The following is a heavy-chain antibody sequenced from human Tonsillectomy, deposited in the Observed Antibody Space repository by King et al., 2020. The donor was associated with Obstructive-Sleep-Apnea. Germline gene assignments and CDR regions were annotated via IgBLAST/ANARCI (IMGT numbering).Heavy chain of an antibody. CDR1: GFTFSSYA. J-gene: IGHJ4*02. CDR2: ISGSGGST. CDR3: AKDVVGATTPGGGSFDY. Sequence: VQLVESGGGLVQPGGSLRLSCAASGFTFSSYAMSWVCQAPGKGLEWVSAISGSGGSTYYADSVKGRFTISRDNSKNTLYLQMNSLRAEDTAVYYCAKDVVGATTPGGGSFDYWGQGTLVTVSS. V-gene: IGHV3-23*04. D-gene: IGHD1-26*01.